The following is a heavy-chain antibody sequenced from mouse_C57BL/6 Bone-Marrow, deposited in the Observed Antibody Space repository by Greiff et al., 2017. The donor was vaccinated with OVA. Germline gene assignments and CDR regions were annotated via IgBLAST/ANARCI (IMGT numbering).Heavy chain of an antibody. D-gene: IGHD1-1*01. J-gene: IGHJ2*01. Sequence: VQLKQSGPELVKPGASVKISCKASGYSFTGYYMNWVKQSPEKSLEWIGGINPSTGGTTYNQKFKAKATLTVDKSYSTAYMQLKSLTSEDSAVYYCARGGITTGFDYWGQGTTLTVSS. V-gene: IGHV1-42*01. CDR2: INPSTGGT. CDR3: ARGGITTGFDY. CDR1: GYSFTGYY.